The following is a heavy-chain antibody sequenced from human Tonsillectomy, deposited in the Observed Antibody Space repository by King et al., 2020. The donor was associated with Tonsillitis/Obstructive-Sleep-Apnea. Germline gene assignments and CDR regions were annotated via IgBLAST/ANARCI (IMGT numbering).Heavy chain of an antibody. CDR1: GFTFSTYW. Sequence: VQLVESGGGLVQPGGSLRLSCAASGFTFSTYWMSWVRQAPGKGLEWVANIKHDGSEKYYVDSVKGRFTISRDNAKNSLDLQMNSLRVEDTAVYYCAREPPFPTYDYGPGTNDGFDIWGQGTMVTVSS. CDR2: IKHDGSEK. V-gene: IGHV3-7*01. J-gene: IGHJ3*02. CDR3: AREPPFPTYDYGPGTNDGFDI. D-gene: IGHD3-10*01.